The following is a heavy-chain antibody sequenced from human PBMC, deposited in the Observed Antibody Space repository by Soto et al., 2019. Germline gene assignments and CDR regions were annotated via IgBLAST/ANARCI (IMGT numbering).Heavy chain of an antibody. Sequence: ASVKVSCKASGYTFTNYAMHWVRQAPGQRLKWMGWINAGNGNTKYSQKFQGRVTITRDTSASTAYMELSSLRSEDTAVYYCARGPCSGTSCHTQENYYAMDVWGQGTMVTVSS. J-gene: IGHJ6*02. V-gene: IGHV1-3*01. CDR1: GYTFTNYA. CDR2: INAGNGNT. CDR3: ARGPCSGTSCHTQENYYAMDV. D-gene: IGHD2-2*01.